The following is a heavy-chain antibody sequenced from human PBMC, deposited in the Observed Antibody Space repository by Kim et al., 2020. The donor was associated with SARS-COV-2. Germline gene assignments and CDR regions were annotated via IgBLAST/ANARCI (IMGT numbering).Heavy chain of an antibody. J-gene: IGHJ4*02. CDR1: GFTFSDYY. V-gene: IGHV3-11*05. CDR3: ARVGGWTYYYDSSGYYFDY. CDR2: ISSSSSYT. D-gene: IGHD3-22*01. Sequence: GGSLRLSCAASGFTFSDYYMSWIRQAPGKGLEWVSYISSSSSYTNYADSVKGRFTISRDNAKNSLYLQMNSLRAEDTAVYYCARVGGWTYYYDSSGYYFDYWGQGTLVTVSS.